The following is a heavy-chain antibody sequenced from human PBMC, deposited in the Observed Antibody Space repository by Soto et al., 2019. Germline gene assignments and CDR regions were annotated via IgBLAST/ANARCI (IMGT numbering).Heavy chain of an antibody. CDR3: AKDINYDFWSGLGY. D-gene: IGHD3-3*01. Sequence: GGSLRLSCAASGFTFDDYAMHWVRQAPGKGLEWVSGISWNSGSIGYADSVKGRFTISRDNAKNSLYLQMNSLRAEDTALYYCAKDINYDFWSGLGYWGQGTLVTVSS. V-gene: IGHV3-9*01. J-gene: IGHJ4*02. CDR1: GFTFDDYA. CDR2: ISWNSGSI.